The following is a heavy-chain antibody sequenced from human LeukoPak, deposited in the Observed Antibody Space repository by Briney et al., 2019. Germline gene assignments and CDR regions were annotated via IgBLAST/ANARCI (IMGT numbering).Heavy chain of an antibody. CDR1: GGSISSYY. CDR2: IYYSGST. CDR3: ARHGGGAPAAIVWSEYFQH. V-gene: IGHV4-59*08. Sequence: SETLSLTCTVSGGSISSYYWSWIRQPPGKGLEWIGYIYYSGSTNYNPSLKSRVTISVDTSKNQFSLKLSSVTAADTAVYYCARHGGGAPAAIVWSEYFQHWGQGTLVTVPS. J-gene: IGHJ1*01. D-gene: IGHD2-2*01.